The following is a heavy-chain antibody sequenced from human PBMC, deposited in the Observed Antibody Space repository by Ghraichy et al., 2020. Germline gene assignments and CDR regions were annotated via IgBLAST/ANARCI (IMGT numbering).Heavy chain of an antibody. CDR1: GGSISSYY. D-gene: IGHD6-19*01. V-gene: IGHV4-59*01. CDR3: ARGEQWLTPFDY. Sequence: SETLSLTCTVSGGSISSYYWSWIRQPPGKGLEWIGYIYYSGSTNYNPSLKSRVTISVDTSKNQFSLKLSSVTAADTAVYYCARGEQWLTPFDYWGQGTLVTVSS. CDR2: IYYSGST. J-gene: IGHJ4*02.